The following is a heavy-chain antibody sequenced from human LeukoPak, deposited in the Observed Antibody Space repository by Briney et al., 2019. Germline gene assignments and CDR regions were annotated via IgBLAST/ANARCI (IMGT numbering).Heavy chain of an antibody. D-gene: IGHD5-24*01. Sequence: GGSLRLSCAASGFTFDDYAMHWVRQAPGKGLEWVSGISPNGVITYYADSVKGRFTISRDNSKGTVSLQMNSLRPGDTAVYYCAKDDAWLQYGDWGRGTLVTVSS. CDR1: GFTFDDYA. V-gene: IGHV3-23*01. CDR3: AKDDAWLQYGD. J-gene: IGHJ4*02. CDR2: ISPNGVIT.